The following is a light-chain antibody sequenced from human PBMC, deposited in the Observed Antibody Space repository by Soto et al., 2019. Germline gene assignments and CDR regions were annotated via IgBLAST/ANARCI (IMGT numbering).Light chain of an antibody. J-gene: IGLJ1*01. CDR1: SSDVGAYNF. V-gene: IGLV2-14*03. CDR2: NVY. CDR3: SAYKVSRTDV. Sequence: QSVLTQPASVSGSPGQSITISCTGTSSDVGAYNFVSWHQQHPGKAPKLMIYNVYDRPSGISYRFSGSKSGNTASTTISRLQGEEEPDSYCSAYKVSRTDVFGTGTKVTV.